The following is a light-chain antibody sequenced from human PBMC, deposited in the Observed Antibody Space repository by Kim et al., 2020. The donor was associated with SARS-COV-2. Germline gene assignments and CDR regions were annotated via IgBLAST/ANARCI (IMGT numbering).Light chain of an antibody. Sequence: DTVMTQSPATLSVSPGERATLSCRASQSVNSHLAWYQQKPGQASRLLIYGASTRATGIPARFSGSGSGTEFTLTISSLQSEDFAVYYCQQYNDWPPWTFGQGTKVDIK. CDR2: GAS. CDR3: QQYNDWPPWT. V-gene: IGKV3-15*01. J-gene: IGKJ1*01. CDR1: QSVNSH.